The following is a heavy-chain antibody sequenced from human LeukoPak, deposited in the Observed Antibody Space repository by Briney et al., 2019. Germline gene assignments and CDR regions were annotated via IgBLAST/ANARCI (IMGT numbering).Heavy chain of an antibody. J-gene: IGHJ6*02. CDR3: ARQDTLTHYYVMDV. V-gene: IGHV4-39*01. D-gene: IGHD4-17*01. CDR1: GGSISSRDNY. Sequence: SEALSLTCTVSGGSISSRDNYWGWFRQPPGKGLEWIGSIYYSGNTYYNPSLESRVTISVDTSKNQFSLKVSSATAADTAVYYCARQDTLTHYYVMDVWGQGTTVTVSS. CDR2: IYYSGNT.